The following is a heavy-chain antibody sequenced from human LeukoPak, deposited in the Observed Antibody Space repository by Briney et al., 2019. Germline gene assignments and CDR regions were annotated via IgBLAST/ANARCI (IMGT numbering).Heavy chain of an antibody. D-gene: IGHD3-22*01. Sequence: ASVKVSCKASGYTFTGYYMHWVRQAPGQGLEWMGRINPNNGGTKYPQKFQGRVTMTRDTSISTAYMELRGLTSDDTAVYYCARDRGSAHNDDSTGYPPLFDYWGQGTLLTVSS. CDR3: ARDRGSAHNDDSTGYPPLFDY. J-gene: IGHJ4*02. CDR1: GYTFTGYY. V-gene: IGHV1-2*02. CDR2: INPNNGGT.